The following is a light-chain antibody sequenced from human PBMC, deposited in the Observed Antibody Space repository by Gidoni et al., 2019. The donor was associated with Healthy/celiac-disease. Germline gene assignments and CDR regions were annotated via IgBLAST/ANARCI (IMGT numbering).Light chain of an antibody. V-gene: IGKV1-39*01. CDR1: QSISSY. J-gene: IGKJ1*01. CDR2: AAS. Sequence: DIPMTQSPSSLSASVGDRVTITCRVSQSISSYLTWYQQKPGKAPKLLIYAASSLQSGVPSRFSGSGSGTDFTPTISSRQPEDFATYYCQQSYSTPPTFGQGTKVEIK. CDR3: QQSYSTPPT.